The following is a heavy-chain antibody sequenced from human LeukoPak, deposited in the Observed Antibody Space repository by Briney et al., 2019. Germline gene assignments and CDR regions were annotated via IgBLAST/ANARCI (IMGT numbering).Heavy chain of an antibody. CDR3: ARGRLVAVVVAATRRAEYFQH. CDR1: GGSFSGYY. Sequence: SETLSLTCAVYGGSFSGYYWSWIRQPPGKGLEWIGEISHSGSTNYNPSLKSRVTISVDTSKNQFSLKLSSVTAADTAVYYCARGRLVAVVVAATRRAEYFQHWGQGTLVTVSS. J-gene: IGHJ1*01. D-gene: IGHD2-15*01. V-gene: IGHV4-34*01. CDR2: ISHSGST.